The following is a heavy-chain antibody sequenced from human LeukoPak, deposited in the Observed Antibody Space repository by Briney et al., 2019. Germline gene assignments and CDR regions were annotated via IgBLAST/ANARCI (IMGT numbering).Heavy chain of an antibody. J-gene: IGHJ4*02. Sequence: PSETLSLTCTVSGYSISSGYYWGWIRQPPGKGLEWIGSIYHSGSTYYNPSLKSRVTISVDTSKNQLSLKLSSVTAADTAVYYCARRWEQFDYWGQGTLVTVSS. V-gene: IGHV4-38-2*02. CDR2: IYHSGST. D-gene: IGHD1-26*01. CDR1: GYSISSGYY. CDR3: ARRWEQFDY.